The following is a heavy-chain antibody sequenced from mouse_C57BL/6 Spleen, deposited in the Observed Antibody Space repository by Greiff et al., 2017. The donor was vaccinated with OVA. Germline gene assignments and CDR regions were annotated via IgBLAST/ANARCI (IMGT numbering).Heavy chain of an antibody. V-gene: IGHV1-82*01. CDR1: GYAFSSSW. Sequence: QVQLKESGPELVKPGASVKISCKASGYAFSSSWMNWVKQRPGKGLEWIGRLYPGDGDTNYNGKFKGKATLTADKSSSTAYMQLSSLTSEDSAVYFCARFYFAVWGTGTTVTVSS. J-gene: IGHJ1*03. CDR3: ARFYFAV. CDR2: LYPGDGDT.